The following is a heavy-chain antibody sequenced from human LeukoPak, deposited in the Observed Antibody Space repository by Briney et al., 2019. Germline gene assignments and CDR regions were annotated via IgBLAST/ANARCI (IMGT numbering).Heavy chain of an antibody. Sequence: SETLSLTCTVSGASVGSAGYYWSWLRQPPGGGLEWIGYIYYISNTNYNPSLKSRLTMSVDPSKNQFSLKLNSVTAADTAVYYCARTQSQGGTYRYYFGYWGQGTVVTVSS. CDR3: ARTQSQGGTYRYYFGY. CDR2: IYYISNT. CDR1: GASVGSAGYY. V-gene: IGHV4-61*08. D-gene: IGHD1-26*01. J-gene: IGHJ4*02.